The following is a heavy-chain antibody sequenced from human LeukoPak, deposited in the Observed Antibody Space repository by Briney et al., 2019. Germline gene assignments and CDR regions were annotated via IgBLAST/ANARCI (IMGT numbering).Heavy chain of an antibody. CDR1: GASISSGDYY. D-gene: IGHD2-21*02. CDR3: AREFTAYCGGDCYSIGAFDI. Sequence: SQTLSLTCTVSGASISSGDYYWSWIRQPPGKGLEWIGYIYYSGSTNYNPSLKSRVTISIDTSKNQFSLKLSSVTAADTAVYYCAREFTAYCGGDCYSIGAFDIWGQGTMVTVSS. CDR2: IYYSGST. J-gene: IGHJ3*02. V-gene: IGHV4-61*08.